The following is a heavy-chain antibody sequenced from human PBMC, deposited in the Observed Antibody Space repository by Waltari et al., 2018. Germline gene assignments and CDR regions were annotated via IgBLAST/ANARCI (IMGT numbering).Heavy chain of an antibody. CDR1: GFGLSNYK. J-gene: IGHJ4*02. CDR3: ARWRWQQSELDY. Sequence: EVQLVESGGGLVKPGGSWRRSCAASGFGLSNYKLNWVRQAPGKGLEWVSSITSSSDIKYADSVKGRFTISRDNAKNSLYLQMNSLRVEDTAVYYCARWRWQQSELDYWGRGTLVTVSS. V-gene: IGHV3-21*01. CDR2: ITSSSDI. D-gene: IGHD1-26*01.